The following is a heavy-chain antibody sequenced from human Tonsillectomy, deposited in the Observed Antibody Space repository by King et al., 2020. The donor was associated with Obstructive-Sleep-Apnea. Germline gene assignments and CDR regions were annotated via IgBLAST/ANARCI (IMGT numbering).Heavy chain of an antibody. CDR1: GFTFDDYA. V-gene: IGHV3-9*01. CDR2: ISWNSGSI. J-gene: IGHJ4*02. D-gene: IGHD6-13*01. Sequence: VQLVESGGGLVQPGRSLRLSCAVSGFTFDDYAMHWVRQAPGKGLEWVSGISWNSGSIAYAGVVKGRVTISRDNAKNSLYLQMSSLRAEDTALYYCAKDRGGIHSSSWYSFDQWGQGTLVTVSS. CDR3: AKDRGGIHSSSWYSFDQ.